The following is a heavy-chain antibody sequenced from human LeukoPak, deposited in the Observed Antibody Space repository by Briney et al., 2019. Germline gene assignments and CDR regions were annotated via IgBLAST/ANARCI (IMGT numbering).Heavy chain of an antibody. CDR3: AKSDRGHDAFDI. V-gene: IGHV3-23*01. D-gene: IGHD1-14*01. CDR1: GFTFSNYA. J-gene: IGHJ3*02. CDR2: ISGSGGST. Sequence: GGPLRLSCAASGFTFSNYAMSWVRQTPGKGLEWVSAISGSGGSTYYADSVKGRFTISRDNSKNTLYLQMNSLRAEDTAVYYCAKSDRGHDAFDIWGQGTMVTVSS.